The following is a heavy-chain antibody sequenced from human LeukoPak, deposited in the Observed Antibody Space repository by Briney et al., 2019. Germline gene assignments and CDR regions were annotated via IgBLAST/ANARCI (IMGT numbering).Heavy chain of an antibody. Sequence: GGSLRLSCAASGFTFNTYGMIWVRQAPGKGLEWVSYISSSTTTITYADSVKGRFTISRDNAKNSLYLQMNSLRAEDTAVYYCARVSTTGMIVVGTAFDIWGQGTMVTVSS. CDR1: GFTFNTYG. CDR2: ISSSTTTI. D-gene: IGHD3-22*01. V-gene: IGHV3-48*04. J-gene: IGHJ3*02. CDR3: ARVSTTGMIVVGTAFDI.